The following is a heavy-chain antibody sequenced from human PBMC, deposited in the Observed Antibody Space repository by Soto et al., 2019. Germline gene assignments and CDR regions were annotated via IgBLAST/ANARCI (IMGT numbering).Heavy chain of an antibody. CDR1: GFTFSSDA. CDR2: IWCGGSNK. Sequence: SLRLSCAASGFTFSSDAMSWVRQAPGKGLEWVAAIWCGGSNKYYADSVKGRFTISRDNSKNTLYLQMNSLRAEDTAVYYCARDPTMVRGVTNDYWGQGTLVTVSS. V-gene: IGHV3-33*08. CDR3: ARDPTMVRGVTNDY. J-gene: IGHJ4*02. D-gene: IGHD3-10*01.